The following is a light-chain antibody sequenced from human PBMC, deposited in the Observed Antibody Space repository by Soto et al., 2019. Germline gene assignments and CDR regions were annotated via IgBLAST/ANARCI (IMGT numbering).Light chain of an antibody. CDR1: QTISSW. CDR2: KAS. Sequence: DIQMTQSPSTLSGSVGDRVTITCRASQTISSWLAWYQQKPGKAPKLLIYKASTLKSGVPSRFSGSGSGTEFTLTISSLQPDDFATYYCQQSYSTPRTFGQGIKVEIK. CDR3: QQSYSTPRT. J-gene: IGKJ1*01. V-gene: IGKV1-5*03.